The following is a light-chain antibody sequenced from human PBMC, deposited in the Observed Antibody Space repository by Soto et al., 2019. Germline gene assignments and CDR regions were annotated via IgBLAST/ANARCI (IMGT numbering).Light chain of an antibody. CDR1: QTVISY. CDR2: VGS. J-gene: IGKJ4*01. V-gene: IGKV1-39*01. Sequence: DIQMTQSPSSLSASVGDRVTITCRAGQTVISYLHWYQQKQGKAPKLLIYVGSYLHSGVPSRFSGSGPGTEFTLTITNLQPEDSATYYCQQTHRLPLTFGGGTKVEIK. CDR3: QQTHRLPLT.